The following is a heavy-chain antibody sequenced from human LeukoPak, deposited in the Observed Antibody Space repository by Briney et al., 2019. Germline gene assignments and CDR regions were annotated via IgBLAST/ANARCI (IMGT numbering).Heavy chain of an antibody. V-gene: IGHV3-23*01. D-gene: IGHD2-2*01. CDR1: GFTFSSYA. J-gene: IGHJ6*04. CDR3: AKGSTRGYYYYYGMDV. Sequence: GGSLRLSCAASGFTFSSYAMSWVRQAPGKGLEWVSAISGSGGSTYYADSVEGRCTISRDNSKNTLYLQMNSLRAEDTAVYYCAKGSTRGYYYYYGMDVWGKGTTVTVSS. CDR2: ISGSGGST.